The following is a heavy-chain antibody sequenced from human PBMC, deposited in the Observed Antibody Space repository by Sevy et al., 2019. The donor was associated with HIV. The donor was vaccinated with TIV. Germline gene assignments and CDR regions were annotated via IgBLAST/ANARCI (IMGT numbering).Heavy chain of an antibody. CDR3: ARDCSSTRCLWGMDV. CDR1: GFTFSRYW. V-gene: IGHV3-7*03. Sequence: GGSLRLSCAASGFTFSRYWMSWVRQAPGKGLEWVANIKVDGSEKYYVDSVKGRFTISRDNAKNSLYLQMNILRAEDTAVYYCARDCSSTRCLWGMDVWGQGTTVTVSS. J-gene: IGHJ6*02. CDR2: IKVDGSEK. D-gene: IGHD2-2*01.